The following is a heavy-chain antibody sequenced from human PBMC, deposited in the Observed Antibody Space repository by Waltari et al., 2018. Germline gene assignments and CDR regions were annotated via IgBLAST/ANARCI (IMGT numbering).Heavy chain of an antibody. J-gene: IGHJ4*02. CDR2: SNHSGST. V-gene: IGHV4-34*01. CDR1: GGSFSGYY. Sequence: QVQLQQWGAGLLKPSETLSLTCAVYGGSFSGYYWRWIRQPPGKGLEGIGESNHSGSTNYNPSLKSRVTISVDTSKNQFSLKLSSVTAADTAVYYCARGLRWSGAYTDYWGQGTLVTVSS. CDR3: ARGLRWSGAYTDY. D-gene: IGHD4-17*01.